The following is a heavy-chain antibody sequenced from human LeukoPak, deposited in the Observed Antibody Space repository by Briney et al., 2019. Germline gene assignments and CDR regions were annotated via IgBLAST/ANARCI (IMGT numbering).Heavy chain of an antibody. D-gene: IGHD3-10*01. V-gene: IGHV3-9*01. CDR3: AKDQDGSGSFSGAFDI. CDR2: ISWNSGSI. CDR1: GFTFDDYA. J-gene: IGHJ3*02. Sequence: GRSLRLSCAASGFTFDDYAMHWVRQAPGKGLEWVSGISWNSGSIGYADSVKGRFTISRDNAKNSLYLQMSSLRAEDTALYYCAKDQDGSGSFSGAFDIWGQGTMVTVSS.